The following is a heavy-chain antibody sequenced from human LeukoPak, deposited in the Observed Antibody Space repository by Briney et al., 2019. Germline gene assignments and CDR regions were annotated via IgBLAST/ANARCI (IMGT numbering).Heavy chain of an antibody. Sequence: SETLSLTCAVYGGSFSGYYWSWIRQPPGKGLEWIGVINHSGSTNYNPSLKSRVTISVDTSKNQFSLKLSSVTASDTAGYFCAKSLRSPTRIVVVPAAIKRVRFHPWGQGTLVTVSS. V-gene: IGHV4-34*01. CDR2: INHSGST. D-gene: IGHD2-2*02. J-gene: IGHJ5*02. CDR1: GGSFSGYY. CDR3: AKSLRSPTRIVVVPAAIKRVRFHP.